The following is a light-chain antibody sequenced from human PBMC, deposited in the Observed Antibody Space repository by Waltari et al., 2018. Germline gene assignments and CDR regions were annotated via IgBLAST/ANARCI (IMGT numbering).Light chain of an antibody. CDR1: QSISTS. J-gene: IGKJ3*01. Sequence: DIQMTQSPPSLSTSVGDRVTITCRATQSISTSLNWYQQKAGKAPNLLIYGASTLERGVPSRFSGSGSGTDFTLTISSLRPEDFATYYCHQSYTAPFTFGPGTRVDLK. CDR2: GAS. CDR3: HQSYTAPFT. V-gene: IGKV1-39*01.